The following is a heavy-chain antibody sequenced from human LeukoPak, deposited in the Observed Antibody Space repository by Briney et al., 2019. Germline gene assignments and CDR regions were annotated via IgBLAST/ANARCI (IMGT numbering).Heavy chain of an antibody. V-gene: IGHV3-48*04. D-gene: IGHD4-17*01. CDR2: ISSSGSTI. CDR3: ARDLIYGDYGGAFDI. J-gene: IGHJ3*02. CDR1: GFTVSSNY. Sequence: GGSLRLSCAASGFTVSSNYMNWVRQAPGKGLEWVSYISSSGSTIYYADSVKGRFTISRDNAKNSLYLQMNSLRAEDTAVYYCARDLIYGDYGGAFDIWGQGTMVTVSS.